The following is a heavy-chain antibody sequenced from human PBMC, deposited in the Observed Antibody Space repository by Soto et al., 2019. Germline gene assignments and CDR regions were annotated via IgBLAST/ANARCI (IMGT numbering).Heavy chain of an antibody. CDR1: GGTFSSYA. CDR2: IIPIFGTA. V-gene: IGHV1-69*01. J-gene: IGHJ4*02. CDR3: ARLKLDYEGRYFAY. Sequence: QVQLVQSGAEVKKPGSSVKVSCKASGGTFSSYAISWVRQAPGQGLEWMGGIIPIFGTANYAQKFQGRVTITADESTSTAYVELSSLGSEGTAVYYCARLKLDYEGRYFAYWGQGTLVTVSS. D-gene: IGHD3-22*01.